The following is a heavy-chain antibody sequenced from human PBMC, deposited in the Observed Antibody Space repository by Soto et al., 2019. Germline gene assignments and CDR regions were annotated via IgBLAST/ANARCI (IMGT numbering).Heavy chain of an antibody. J-gene: IGHJ4*02. D-gene: IGHD2-15*01. V-gene: IGHV4-39*01. CDR3: ARHLVVVAATGGFDY. CDR2: IYYSGST. Sequence: PSETLSLTCTVSGGSISSSSYYWGWIRQPPGKGLEWIGSIYYSGSTYYNPSLKSRVTISVDTSKNQFSLKLSSVTAADTAVYYCARHLVVVAATGGFDYWGQGTLVTVSS. CDR1: GGSISSSSYY.